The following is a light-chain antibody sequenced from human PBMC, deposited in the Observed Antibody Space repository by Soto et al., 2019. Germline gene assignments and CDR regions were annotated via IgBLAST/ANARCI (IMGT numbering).Light chain of an antibody. CDR3: QCYYSSLRGVV. J-gene: IGLJ2*01. V-gene: IGLV1-40*01. CDR1: SSNIGAGYD. Sequence: QSVLTQPPSVSGAPGQRVTISCTGSSSNIGAGYDVHWYQQLPGTAPKLLIYGSSNRPSGVSDRFSGSKSGTSASLATTGLQAEDEADYYCQCYYSSLRGVVFGGGTQVTVL. CDR2: GSS.